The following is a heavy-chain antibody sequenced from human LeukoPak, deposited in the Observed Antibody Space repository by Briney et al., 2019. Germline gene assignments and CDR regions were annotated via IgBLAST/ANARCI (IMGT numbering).Heavy chain of an antibody. J-gene: IGHJ6*03. Sequence: SETLSLTCTVSGGSTNNNYWSWVRQPQPPGKELKWYIHYSGSTNYNPPLKSRATISVDRSKNQFSLKVTSVTAADTAVYYCVRLSSAVAGTYYYWYLAVWGKGTTVTVSS. CDR3: VRLSSAVAGTYYYWYLAV. CDR1: GGSTNNNY. D-gene: IGHD6-19*01. V-gene: IGHV4-59*08. CDR2: IHYSGST.